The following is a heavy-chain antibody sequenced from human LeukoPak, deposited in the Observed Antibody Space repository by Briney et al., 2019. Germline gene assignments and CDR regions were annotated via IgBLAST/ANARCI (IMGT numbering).Heavy chain of an antibody. CDR1: GGSISSGGYS. D-gene: IGHD5-12*01. CDR3: ARGGRWLQPIDY. Sequence: PSQTLSLTCTVSGGSISSGGYSWSWIRQHPGKGLEWIGYIYYSGSTYYNPSLKSRVTISVDTPKNQFSLKLSSVTAADTAVYYCARGGRWLQPIDYWGQGTLVTVSS. V-gene: IGHV4-31*03. CDR2: IYYSGST. J-gene: IGHJ4*02.